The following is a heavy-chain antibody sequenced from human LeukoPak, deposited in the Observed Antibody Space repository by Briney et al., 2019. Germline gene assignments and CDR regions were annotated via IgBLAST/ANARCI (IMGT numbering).Heavy chain of an antibody. J-gene: IGHJ3*02. CDR1: GFTFSSYA. CDR3: ARERSGRRGYSYGLDAFDI. Sequence: GGSLRLSCAASGFTFSSYAMSWVRQAPGKGLEWVSAISGSGGSTYYADSVKGRFTISRDNSKNTLYLQMNSLRAEDTAVYYCARERSGRRGYSYGLDAFDIWGQGTMVTVSS. CDR2: ISGSGGST. V-gene: IGHV3-23*01. D-gene: IGHD5-18*01.